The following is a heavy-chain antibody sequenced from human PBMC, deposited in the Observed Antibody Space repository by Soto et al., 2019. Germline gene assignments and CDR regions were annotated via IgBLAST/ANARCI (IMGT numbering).Heavy chain of an antibody. CDR1: GGTFSTNT. D-gene: IGHD3-22*01. V-gene: IGHV1-69*01. Sequence: QVQLVQSGAEVKKPGSSVKVSCKAPGGTFSTNTISWVRQAPGQGLEWMGGIMPILGSANYAQKFQGRVTITADEYTRTVYMELSRLRSEDTAVYYCARQFDSDTSGYYYAYWGQGTLVTVSS. J-gene: IGHJ4*02. CDR2: IMPILGSA. CDR3: ARQFDSDTSGYYYAY.